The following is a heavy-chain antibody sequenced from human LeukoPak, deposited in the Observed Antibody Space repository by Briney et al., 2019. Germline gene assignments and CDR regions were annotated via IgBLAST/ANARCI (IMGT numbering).Heavy chain of an antibody. J-gene: IGHJ4*02. V-gene: IGHV4-31*03. CDR1: GGSISSDGYY. CDR3: ARGPAPLYYDFWSGYYPPYFDY. Sequence: SETLSLTCTVSGGSISSDGYYWSWIRQHPGKGLEWIGYIYYSGSTYYNPSLKSRVTISVDTSKNQFSLKLSSVTAADTAVYYCARGPAPLYYDFWSGYYPPYFDYWGQGTLVTVSS. D-gene: IGHD3-3*01. CDR2: IYYSGST.